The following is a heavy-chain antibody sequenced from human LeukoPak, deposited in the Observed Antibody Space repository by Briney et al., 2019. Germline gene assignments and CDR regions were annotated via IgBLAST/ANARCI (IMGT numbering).Heavy chain of an antibody. CDR2: MNPNSGNT. CDR3: ARDRRTGVPAATSPYY. Sequence: ASVKVSCKASGYTFTSYDINWVRQATGQGLEWMGWMNPNSGNTNYAQKLQGRVTMTTDTSTSTAYMELRSLRSDDTAVYYCARDRRTGVPAATSPYYWGQGTLVTVSS. V-gene: IGHV1-18*01. CDR1: GYTFTSYD. J-gene: IGHJ4*02. D-gene: IGHD2-2*01.